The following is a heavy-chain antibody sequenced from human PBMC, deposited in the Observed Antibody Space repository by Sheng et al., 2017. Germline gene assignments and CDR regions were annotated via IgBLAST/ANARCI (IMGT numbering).Heavy chain of an antibody. Sequence: VQLVESGGGLVQPGGSLSLSCASSGFTFSDYYMSWIRQAPGKGLEWVSYISSSGSTIYYADSVKGRFTISRDNAKNSLYLQMNSLRAEDTAVYYCARDGMVMSSYMDVWGQGTTVTVSS. CDR1: GFTFSDYY. J-gene: IGHJ6*03. V-gene: IGHV3-11*04. CDR3: ARDGMVMSSYMDV. D-gene: IGHD3-22*01. CDR2: ISSSGSTI.